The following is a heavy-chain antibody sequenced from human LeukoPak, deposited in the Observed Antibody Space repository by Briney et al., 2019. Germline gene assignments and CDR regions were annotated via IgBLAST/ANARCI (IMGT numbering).Heavy chain of an antibody. Sequence: GGSLRLSCTAAGFTFIGYEMNGVRQAQGKGMGWVSRINPDGSRTSYADSVNGRFTISRDNAKNTLSLHMNSLRADDTGVYYCARELPREVTLDSWGQGTLVTVSS. V-gene: IGHV3-74*01. D-gene: IGHD2-21*02. CDR1: GFTFIGYE. J-gene: IGHJ5*01. CDR3: ARELPREVTLDS. CDR2: INPDGSRT.